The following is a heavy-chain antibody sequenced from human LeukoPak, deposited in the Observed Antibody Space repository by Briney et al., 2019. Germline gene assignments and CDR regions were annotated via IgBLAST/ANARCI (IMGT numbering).Heavy chain of an antibody. Sequence: SETLSLTCAVYGGSFSGYYWSWIRQPPGKGLEWIGEINHSGSTNYNPSLKSRVTISVDTSKNQFSLKLSSVTAADTAVYYCAREGRHYYDSSGYSNWFDPWGQGTLVTVSS. D-gene: IGHD3-22*01. J-gene: IGHJ5*02. CDR2: INHSGST. CDR1: GGSFSGYY. V-gene: IGHV4-34*01. CDR3: AREGRHYYDSSGYSNWFDP.